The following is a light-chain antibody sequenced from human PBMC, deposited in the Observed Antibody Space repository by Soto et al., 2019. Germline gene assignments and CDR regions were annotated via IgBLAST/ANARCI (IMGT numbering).Light chain of an antibody. CDR1: SSNIGAGYD. CDR3: QSYPSSLRGYV. V-gene: IGLV1-40*01. Sequence: QSVLTQPPSVSGAPGQRVTISCTGSSSNIGAGYDVHWYQQLPGTAPKLLIYGNSNRPSRVPDRFSGSNSGTSASLARTRLQAEDEADCYCQSYPSSLRGYVFGTGTKLTLL. J-gene: IGLJ1*01. CDR2: GNS.